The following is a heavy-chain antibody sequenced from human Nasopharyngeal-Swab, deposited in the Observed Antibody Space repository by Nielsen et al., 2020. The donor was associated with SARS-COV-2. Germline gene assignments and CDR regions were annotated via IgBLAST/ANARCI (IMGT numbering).Heavy chain of an antibody. CDR3: ARGERRAARPPGGYFDY. J-gene: IGHJ4*02. CDR2: IHYSVST. V-gene: IGHV4-59*01. CDR1: GGSISSYY. D-gene: IGHD6-6*01. Sequence: SETLSLTCTVSGGSISSYYWSWIRQPPGRGLEWIGYIHYSVSTNYNPSLKSRVTISVDTSTNQFSLKLSSVTAADTAVYYCARGERRAARPPGGYFDYWGQGTLVTVSS.